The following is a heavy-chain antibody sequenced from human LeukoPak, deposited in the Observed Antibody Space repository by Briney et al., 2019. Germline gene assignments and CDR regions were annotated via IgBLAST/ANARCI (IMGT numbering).Heavy chain of an antibody. Sequence: PGGSLRLSCAASGFTFSSYAMSWVRQAPGEGLEWVSAISGSGGSTYYADSVKGRFTISRDNSKNTLYLQMNSLRAEDTAVYYCAKEFDYDFWSGPRGYFQHWGQGTLVTVSS. J-gene: IGHJ1*01. CDR2: ISGSGGST. CDR3: AKEFDYDFWSGPRGYFQH. D-gene: IGHD3-3*01. V-gene: IGHV3-23*01. CDR1: GFTFSSYA.